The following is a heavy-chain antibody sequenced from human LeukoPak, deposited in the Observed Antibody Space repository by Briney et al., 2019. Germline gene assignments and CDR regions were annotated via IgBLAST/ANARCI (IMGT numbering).Heavy chain of an antibody. J-gene: IGHJ4*02. CDR1: GGSISSYY. Sequence: PSETLSLTCTVSGGSISSYYWSWIRQPPGKGLEWIGYIYYSGSTNYNPSLKSRVTISVDTSKNQFSLKLSSVTAAVTAVYYCARAAREMATTPDFDYWGQGTLVTVSS. D-gene: IGHD5-24*01. CDR3: ARAAREMATTPDFDY. V-gene: IGHV4-59*01. CDR2: IYYSGST.